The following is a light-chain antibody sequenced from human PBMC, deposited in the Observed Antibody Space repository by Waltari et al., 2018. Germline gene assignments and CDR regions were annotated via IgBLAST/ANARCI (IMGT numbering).Light chain of an antibody. J-gene: IGLJ3*02. CDR3: SSYTGSSTWV. CDR1: SSDVGGYNY. CDR2: YVS. V-gene: IGLV2-14*01. Sequence: QSALTQPASVSGSPGQSITIPCPGTSSDVGGYNYLPWYQQHPGKAPKLMIFYVSKRPSGVSNRFSGSKSGNTASLTISGLQAEDEADYYCSSYTGSSTWVFGGGTKLTVL.